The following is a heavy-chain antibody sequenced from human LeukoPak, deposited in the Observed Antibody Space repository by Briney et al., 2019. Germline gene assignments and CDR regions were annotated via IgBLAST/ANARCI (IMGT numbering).Heavy chain of an antibody. V-gene: IGHV3-23*01. J-gene: IGHJ6*03. CDR1: GFTFSSYA. Sequence: GGSLGLSCAASGFTFSSYAMSWVRQAPGKGLEWVSAISGSGGSTYYADSVKGRFTISRDNSKNTLYLQMNSLRAEDTAVYYCAKEGYSYGYYYYMDVWGKGTTVTVSS. CDR3: AKEGYSYGYYYYMDV. CDR2: ISGSGGST. D-gene: IGHD5-18*01.